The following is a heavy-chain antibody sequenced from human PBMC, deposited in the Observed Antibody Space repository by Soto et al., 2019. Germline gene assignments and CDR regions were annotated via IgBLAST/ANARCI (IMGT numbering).Heavy chain of an antibody. D-gene: IGHD6-6*01. Sequence: QLQLVQSGSEVKKPGASVKVSCKTSGFTFTNYGFTWVRQAPGKGPEWMGWSSALNGFTNYAQDFQGRVTLTTDSSTNTAYMELRGLRSDDTAFYYCAATTSIAIGLRDCGQGTLVSVAS. J-gene: IGHJ4*02. CDR3: AATTSIAIGLRD. V-gene: IGHV1-18*01. CDR2: SSALNGFT. CDR1: GFTFTNYG.